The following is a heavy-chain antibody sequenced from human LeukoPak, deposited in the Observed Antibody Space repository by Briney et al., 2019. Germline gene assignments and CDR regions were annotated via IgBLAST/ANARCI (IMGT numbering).Heavy chain of an antibody. V-gene: IGHV4-4*09. CDR2: IYTSGST. D-gene: IGHD2-2*01. Sequence: SETLSLTCTVSGGSISSYYWSWIRQPPGKGLEWIGYIYTSGSTNYNPSLKSRVTISVDTSKNQFSLKLSSVTAADTAVYYCARSGLGYCSSTSCSRSQYNWFDPWGQGTLVTVSS. CDR1: GGSISSYY. CDR3: ARSGLGYCSSTSCSRSQYNWFDP. J-gene: IGHJ5*02.